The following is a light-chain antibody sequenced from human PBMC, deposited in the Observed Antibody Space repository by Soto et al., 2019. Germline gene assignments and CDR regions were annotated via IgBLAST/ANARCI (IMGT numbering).Light chain of an antibody. CDR1: SSDVGGYNY. V-gene: IGLV2-14*01. CDR2: AVS. CDR3: SSYTRSSTLVV. J-gene: IGLJ3*02. Sequence: QSALTQPASVSGSPGQSITISCTGTSSDVGGYNYVSWYQQHPGKAPKLMIYAVSNRPSGVSDRFSGSKSGNTAFLTISGLQGEDEADYYCSSYTRSSTLVVFGGGTQLTVL.